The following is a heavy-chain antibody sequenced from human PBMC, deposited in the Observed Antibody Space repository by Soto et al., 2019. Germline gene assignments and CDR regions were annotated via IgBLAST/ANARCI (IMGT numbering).Heavy chain of an antibody. J-gene: IGHJ4*02. D-gene: IGHD2-21*02. CDR3: ARDSPYGGYSEGF. CDR2: IYYSGST. Sequence: SETLSLTCTVSGGSISSYYWSWIRQPPGKGLEWIGYIYYSGSTNYNPSLKSRVTISVDTSKNQFSLKLSSVTAADTAVYYCARDSPYGGYSEGFWGQGTLVTVSS. CDR1: GGSISSYY. V-gene: IGHV4-59*01.